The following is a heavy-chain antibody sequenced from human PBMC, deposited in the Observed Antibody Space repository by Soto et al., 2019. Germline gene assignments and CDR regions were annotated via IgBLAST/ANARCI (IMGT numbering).Heavy chain of an antibody. J-gene: IGHJ6*02. CDR3: ARSYCSGGSCYSGMDV. CDR2: IIPIFGTA. Sequence: SVKVSCKASGGTFSSYAISWVRQAPGQGLEWMGGIIPIFGTANYAQKFQGRVTITADESTSTAYMELSSLRSEDTAVYYCARSYCSGGSCYSGMDVWGQGTTVTVSS. CDR1: GGTFSSYA. D-gene: IGHD2-15*01. V-gene: IGHV1-69*13.